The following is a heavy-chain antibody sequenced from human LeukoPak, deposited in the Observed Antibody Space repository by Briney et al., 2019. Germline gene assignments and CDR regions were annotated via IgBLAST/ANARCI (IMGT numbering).Heavy chain of an antibody. CDR1: GGSISSYH. V-gene: IGHV4-34*01. J-gene: IGHJ4*02. CDR2: INHSGST. CDR3: ARQMVATRLFDY. D-gene: IGHD5-12*01. Sequence: SETLSLTCTVSGGSISSYHWSWIRQPPGKGLEWIGEINHSGSTNYNPSLKSRVTISVDTSKNQFSLKLSSVTAADTAVYYCARQMVATRLFDYWGQGTLVTVSS.